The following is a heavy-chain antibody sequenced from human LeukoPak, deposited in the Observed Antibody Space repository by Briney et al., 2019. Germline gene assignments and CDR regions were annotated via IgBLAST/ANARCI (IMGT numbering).Heavy chain of an antibody. J-gene: IGHJ5*02. CDR1: GFTLSSHW. D-gene: IGHD2-15*01. CDR3: TRRVSATRWFDP. V-gene: IGHV3-74*01. Sequence: GGSLRLSCAASGFTLSSHWMHWVRQAPGKGLVWISRINSDGSTTNYADSVKGRFTISRDNAENTLYLQMNSLRVEDTAVYYCTRRVSATRWFDPWGQGTLVTVSS. CDR2: INSDGSTT.